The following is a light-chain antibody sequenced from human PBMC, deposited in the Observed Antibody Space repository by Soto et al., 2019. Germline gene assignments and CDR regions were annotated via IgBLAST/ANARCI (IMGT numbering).Light chain of an antibody. J-gene: IGLJ1*01. Sequence: QSALTQPASVSGSPGQSITISCTGTSSDLGSYNLVSWYQQHPDKAPKLMIYEGSQRPSGVSNSFSGYKSGNTASLTISGLQAEDEADYYCCSYAGSTTLYVFGTGTKVTVL. CDR3: CSYAGSTTLYV. V-gene: IGLV2-23*01. CDR2: EGS. CDR1: SSDLGSYNL.